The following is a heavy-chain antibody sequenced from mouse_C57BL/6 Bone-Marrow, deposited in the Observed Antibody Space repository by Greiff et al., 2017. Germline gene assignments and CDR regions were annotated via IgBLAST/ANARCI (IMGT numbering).Heavy chain of an antibody. J-gene: IGHJ3*01. CDR1: GYTFTSYW. CDR2: IYPGSGST. CDR3: ARLGHYYGSSYPWFAY. D-gene: IGHD1-1*01. V-gene: IGHV1-55*01. Sequence: QVQLQQPGAELVKPGASVKMSCKASGYTFTSYWITWVKQRPGQGLEWIGDIYPGSGSTNYNEKFKSKATLTVDTSSSTAYMQLSSLTSEDSAVYYCARLGHYYGSSYPWFAYWGQGTLVTVSA.